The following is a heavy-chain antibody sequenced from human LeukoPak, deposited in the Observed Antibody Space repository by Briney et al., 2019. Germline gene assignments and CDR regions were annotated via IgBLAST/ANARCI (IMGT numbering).Heavy chain of an antibody. CDR2: ISGGGDST. V-gene: IGHV3-23*01. J-gene: IGHJ4*02. CDR3: ASPEWLLENYFDY. CDR1: GFTFSNYA. Sequence: TGGSLRLSCAASGFTFSNYAMNWVRQAPGKGLEWVSFISGGGDSTYYADSVKGRFTISRDNSKNTLSLQMSSLRADDTAVYYCASPEWLLENYFDYWGQGILVTVSS. D-gene: IGHD3-3*01.